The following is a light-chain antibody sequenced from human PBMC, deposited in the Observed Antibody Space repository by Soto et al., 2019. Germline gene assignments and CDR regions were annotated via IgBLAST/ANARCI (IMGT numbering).Light chain of an antibody. CDR3: SSYAGSDNPYV. CDR1: SGDIGGYDY. CDR2: EVT. J-gene: IGLJ1*01. V-gene: IGLV2-8*01. Sequence: VAQPPSASGSPGQSVTISCTGTSGDIGGYDYVSWYQQHPGKAPKLMIYEVTKRPLGVPDRFSGSKSGNTASLTVSGLQAEDEADYYCSSYAGSDNPYVFGTGTKVTVL.